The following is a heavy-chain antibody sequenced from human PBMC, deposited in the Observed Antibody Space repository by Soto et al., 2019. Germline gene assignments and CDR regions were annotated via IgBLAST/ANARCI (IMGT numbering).Heavy chain of an antibody. Sequence: GASVKVSCKASGGTFSSYPITWVRQAPGQGLEWMGGTFPIFDRGNYAQKFQGRLTITTDKSTNTAYMELSSLRSEDTAVYYCARRNTSGYLRYFDSWGQGTLVTVS. J-gene: IGHJ4*02. D-gene: IGHD3-22*01. V-gene: IGHV1-69*05. CDR1: GGTFSSYP. CDR2: TFPIFDRG. CDR3: ARRNTSGYLRYFDS.